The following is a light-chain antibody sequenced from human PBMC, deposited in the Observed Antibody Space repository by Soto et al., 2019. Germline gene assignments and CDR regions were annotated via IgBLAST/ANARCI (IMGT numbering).Light chain of an antibody. CDR1: QGIDTS. J-gene: IGKJ5*01. Sequence: IMLTQSPSSLSASVGDRVTITFRASQGIDTSLAWYQQKPGKAPKLLIYAASNFQSGVPSRFSGSGSGTHFTLTISSLEPEDFAVYYCQQRSNFGQGTRLEIK. CDR2: AAS. V-gene: IGKV1-9*01. CDR3: QQRSN.